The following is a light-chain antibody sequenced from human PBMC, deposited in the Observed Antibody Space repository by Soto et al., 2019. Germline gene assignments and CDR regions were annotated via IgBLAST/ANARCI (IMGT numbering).Light chain of an antibody. CDR3: QQYVYSPWT. CDR1: ERVSSNF. V-gene: IGKV3-20*01. J-gene: IGKJ1*01. Sequence: EIVLTQSPGTLSLSPGERATLSCRASERVSSNFLAWYQQRPGQAPRLLIYGASSRATGIPDRFSGSGSGTDFALTITRLEPEDFAVYYCQQYVYSPWTFGQGTKVDI. CDR2: GAS.